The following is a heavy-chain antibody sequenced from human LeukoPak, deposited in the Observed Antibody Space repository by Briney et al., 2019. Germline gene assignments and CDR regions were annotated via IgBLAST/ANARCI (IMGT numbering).Heavy chain of an antibody. Sequence: SQTLSLTCGVSGGSISSGGYSWSWIRQPPGKGLEWIGYIYHTGRTYYNPSLKSRVTISVDRSKNQFSLKLYSVTAADTAVYYCARGGSAPRRFDPWGQGTLVTVSS. CDR2: IYHTGRT. J-gene: IGHJ5*02. CDR1: GGSISSGGYS. CDR3: ARGGSAPRRFDP. D-gene: IGHD2-15*01. V-gene: IGHV4-30-2*01.